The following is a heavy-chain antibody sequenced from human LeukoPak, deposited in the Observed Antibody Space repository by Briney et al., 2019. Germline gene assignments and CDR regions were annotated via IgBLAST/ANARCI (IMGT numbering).Heavy chain of an antibody. J-gene: IGHJ4*02. CDR3: AKHPRGDEGRTGWVGY. D-gene: IGHD3-16*01. CDR2: ISGDGDRT. CDR1: RFSFVDYA. Sequence: HLVGARILFCEASRFSFVDYAVHWVRQAPGKGLQWVSLISGDGDRTYYADSVKGRFTLSRDHSKNSLYLQMNSLRTEDTALYYCAKHPRGDEGRTGWVGYWGQ. V-gene: IGHV3-43*02.